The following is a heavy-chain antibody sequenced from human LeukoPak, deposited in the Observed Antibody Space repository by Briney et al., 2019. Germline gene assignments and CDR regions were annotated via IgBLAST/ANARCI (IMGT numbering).Heavy chain of an antibody. J-gene: IGHJ4*02. CDR3: ARTHSDYEYYFDY. Sequence: PSQTLSLTXSVSGGSISSGDYYWSWIGQPPGKGLEWIGYIYYSGSTYYSPSLKSRVTISVDTSKNQLSLKLSSVTAADTAVYYCARTHSDYEYYFDYWGQGTLVTVSS. D-gene: IGHD5-12*01. CDR1: GGSISSGDYY. V-gene: IGHV4-30-4*08. CDR2: IYYSGST.